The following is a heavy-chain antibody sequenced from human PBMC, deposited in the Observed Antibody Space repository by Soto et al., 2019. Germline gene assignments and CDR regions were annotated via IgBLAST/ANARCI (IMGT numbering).Heavy chain of an antibody. CDR1: GGTFSSYR. CDR2: IVPIYRTA. D-gene: IGHD6-13*01. CDR3: ARDSGAKLSSS. Sequence: SVKVSCKASGGTFSSYRFNWVRQARGQGLEWLGGIVPIYRTADYAQKFQGRVTITADESTRTVYMELSSLKSQDTALYYCARDSGAKLSSSWGQGTLVTVSS. V-gene: IGHV1-69*13. J-gene: IGHJ4*02.